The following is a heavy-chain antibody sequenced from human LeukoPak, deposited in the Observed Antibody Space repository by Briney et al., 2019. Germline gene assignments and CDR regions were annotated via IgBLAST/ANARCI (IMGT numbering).Heavy chain of an antibody. Sequence: GGSLRLSCAASGFTFSSYWMSWVRQAPGKGLEWVANINQDGSEKYYVDSVKGRFTISRDNAKNSLYLQMNSLRAEDTAVYYCARSGRAYCSSTSCHYYYYYMDVWGKGTTVTISS. D-gene: IGHD2-2*01. CDR1: GFTFSSYW. CDR2: INQDGSEK. CDR3: ARSGRAYCSSTSCHYYYYYMDV. J-gene: IGHJ6*03. V-gene: IGHV3-7*01.